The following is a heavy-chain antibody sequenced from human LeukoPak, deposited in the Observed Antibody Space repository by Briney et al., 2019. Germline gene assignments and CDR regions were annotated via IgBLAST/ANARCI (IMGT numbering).Heavy chain of an antibody. V-gene: IGHV4-34*01. J-gene: IGHJ6*03. CDR2: INHSGST. Sequence: SETLSLTCAVYGGSFSGYYWSWIRQPPGKGLEWIGEINHSGSTNYNPSLKSRVTIPVDTSKNQFSLKLSSVTAADTAVYYCARGRVGYYYYYMDVWGKGTTVTVSS. CDR3: ARGRVGYYYYYMDV. CDR1: GGSFSGYY.